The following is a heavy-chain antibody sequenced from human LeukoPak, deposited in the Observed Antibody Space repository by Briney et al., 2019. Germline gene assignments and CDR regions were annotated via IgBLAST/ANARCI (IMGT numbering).Heavy chain of an antibody. CDR1: GGSISSGGYY. J-gene: IGHJ5*02. CDR3: ARGQLVVPAAISVNWFDP. D-gene: IGHD2-2*01. V-gene: IGHV4-31*03. Sequence: PSETLSLTCTVSGGSISSGGYYWSWIRQHPGKGLEWIGYIYYSGSTYYNPSLKSRVTISVDTSKNQFSLKLSSVTAADTAVYYCARGQLVVPAAISVNWFDPWGQGTLVTVSS. CDR2: IYYSGST.